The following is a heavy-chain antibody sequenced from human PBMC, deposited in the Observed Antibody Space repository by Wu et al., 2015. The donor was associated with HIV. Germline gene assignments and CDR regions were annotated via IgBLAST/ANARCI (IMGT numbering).Heavy chain of an antibody. Sequence: QVQLVQSGAEVKKPGSSVKVSCKASGGTFSSYAISWVRQAPGQGLEWMGGIIPIFGTANYAQKFQGRVTITADESTSTAYMELSSLRSEDTAVYYCETEPLIAAAGDFQHWGQGHPGHRLL. D-gene: IGHD6-13*01. V-gene: IGHV1-69*12. J-gene: IGHJ1*01. CDR1: GGTFSSYA. CDR2: IIPIFGTA. CDR3: ETEPLIAAAGDFQH.